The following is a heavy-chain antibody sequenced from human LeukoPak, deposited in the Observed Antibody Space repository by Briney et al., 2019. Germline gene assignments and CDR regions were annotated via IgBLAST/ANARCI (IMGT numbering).Heavy chain of an antibody. J-gene: IGHJ5*02. CDR1: GFTFSSYA. V-gene: IGHV3-30*04. D-gene: IGHD6-19*01. CDR3: AKDPVIEQWLVLHWFDP. Sequence: PGGSLRLSCAASGFTFSSYAMHWVRQAPGKGLEWVAVISYDGSNKYYADSVKGRFTISRDNSKNTLYLQMNSLRAEDTAVYYCAKDPVIEQWLVLHWFDPWGQGTLVTVSS. CDR2: ISYDGSNK.